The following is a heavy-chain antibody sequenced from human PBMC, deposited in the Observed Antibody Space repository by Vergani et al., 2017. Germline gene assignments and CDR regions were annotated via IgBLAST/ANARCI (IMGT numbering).Heavy chain of an antibody. D-gene: IGHD2-21*02. Sequence: EVQLAQSGAEVKKPGESLKISCKGSGYSFTSYWIGWVRQMPGKGLEWMGIIYPGDSDTRYSPSFQGQVTISADKSISTAYLQWSSLKASDTAMYYCAXHPYCGGDCHELDYWGQGTLVTVSS. CDR3: AXHPYCGGDCHELDY. CDR1: GYSFTSYW. V-gene: IGHV5-51*01. CDR2: IYPGDSDT. J-gene: IGHJ4*02.